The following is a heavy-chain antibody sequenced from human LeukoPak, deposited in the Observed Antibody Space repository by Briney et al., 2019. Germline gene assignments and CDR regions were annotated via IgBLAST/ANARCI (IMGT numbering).Heavy chain of an antibody. Sequence: SVKVSCKASGYTFTSYGISWVRQAPGQGLEWMGGIIPIFGTANYAQKFQGRVTITADKSTSTAYVELSSLRSEDTAVYYCAREGRVGAPGFDYWGQGTLVTVSS. CDR1: GYTFTSYG. V-gene: IGHV1-69*06. D-gene: IGHD1-26*01. CDR3: AREGRVGAPGFDY. CDR2: IIPIFGTA. J-gene: IGHJ4*02.